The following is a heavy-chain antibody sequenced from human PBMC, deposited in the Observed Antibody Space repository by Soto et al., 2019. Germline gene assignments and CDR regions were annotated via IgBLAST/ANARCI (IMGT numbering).Heavy chain of an antibody. Sequence: GGSLRLSCAASGFTFSSYSMNWVRQAPGKGLEWVSYISSSSSTIYYADSVKGRFTISRDNAKNSLYLQMNSLRDEDTAVYYCARAGAGYNLGYFDYWGQGTLVTVSS. CDR1: GFTFSSYS. D-gene: IGHD5-12*01. CDR3: ARAGAGYNLGYFDY. CDR2: ISSSSSTI. J-gene: IGHJ4*02. V-gene: IGHV3-48*02.